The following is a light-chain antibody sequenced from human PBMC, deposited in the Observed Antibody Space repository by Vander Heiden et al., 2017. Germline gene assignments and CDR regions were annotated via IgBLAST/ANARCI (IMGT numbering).Light chain of an antibody. CDR1: HIGSKS. CDR2: HDS. CDR3: QVWDTTADQGV. Sequence: SYVLTQPPSVAVAPGQTARIPCGGNHIGSKSVRWNQQRPGRAPVVVVNHDSDRPSGIPARFSGSNSGNTATLTISRVEAGDEADYYCQVWDTTADQGVFGGGTQLTVL. V-gene: IGLV3-21*02. J-gene: IGLJ7*01.